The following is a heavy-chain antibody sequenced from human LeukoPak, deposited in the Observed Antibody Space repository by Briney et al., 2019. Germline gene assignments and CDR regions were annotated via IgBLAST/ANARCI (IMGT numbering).Heavy chain of an antibody. CDR3: ARERLPNDYGDYGGGFDY. J-gene: IGHJ4*02. Sequence: PGETLCLSCVASGFTFGSYDMRWVRQDPAKGLVWVAVTWLDGTYKYYDDSVKGRFTISRDNFKDTVYLQMNILRDDDTAVYYCARERLPNDYGDYGGGFDYWGQGALVTVSS. CDR1: GFTFGSYD. D-gene: IGHD4-17*01. CDR2: TWLDGTYK. V-gene: IGHV3-33*01.